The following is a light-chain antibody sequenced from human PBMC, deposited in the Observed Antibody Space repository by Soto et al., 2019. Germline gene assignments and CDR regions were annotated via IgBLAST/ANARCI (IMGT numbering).Light chain of an antibody. J-gene: IGLJ1*01. CDR2: DVS. Sequence: QSLLTQPAPVSGSPGQSITISCTGTSSDVGGYNYVSWYQQHPGKAPKLMIYDVSNRPSGVSNRFSGSKSGNTASLTISGLQAEDEADYYCSSYTSSSTLDVFGTGTKVTVL. CDR3: SSYTSSSTLDV. CDR1: SSDVGGYNY. V-gene: IGLV2-14*01.